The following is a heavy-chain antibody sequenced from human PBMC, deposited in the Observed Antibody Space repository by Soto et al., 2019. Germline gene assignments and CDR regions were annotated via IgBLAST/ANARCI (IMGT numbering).Heavy chain of an antibody. D-gene: IGHD3-3*01. Sequence: ASVKVSCKASGYTFTSYDINWVRQATGQGLEWMGWMNPNSGNTGYAQKFQGRVTMTRNTSISTAYMELSSLRSEDTAVYYCARSYYDFWSGADGSSYYYYMDVWGKGTTVTVSS. J-gene: IGHJ6*03. CDR2: MNPNSGNT. CDR3: ARSYYDFWSGADGSSYYYYMDV. V-gene: IGHV1-8*01. CDR1: GYTFTSYD.